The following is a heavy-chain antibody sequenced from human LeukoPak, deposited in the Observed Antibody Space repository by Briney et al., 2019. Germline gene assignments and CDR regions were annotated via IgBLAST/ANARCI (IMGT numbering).Heavy chain of an antibody. V-gene: IGHV4-34*01. CDR2: INHSGST. J-gene: IGHJ3*02. D-gene: IGHD3-22*01. CDR3: ARGDRITMIVEGAFDI. Sequence: PSETLSLTCAVYGGSFSGYYWSWIRQPPGKGLEWIGEINHSGSTNYNPSLKSRVTISVYTSKHQISMNLRSGTAAGPAVYYCARGDRITMIVEGAFDIWGQGTMVTVSS. CDR1: GGSFSGYY.